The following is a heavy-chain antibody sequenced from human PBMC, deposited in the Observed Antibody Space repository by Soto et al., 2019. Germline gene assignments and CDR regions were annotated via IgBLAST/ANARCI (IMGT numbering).Heavy chain of an antibody. D-gene: IGHD3-16*01. CDR1: GGTFSDYA. V-gene: IGHV1-69*06. CDR2: IVPRFGSP. CDR3: ARDRIQLRLGKYSSNGMDV. Sequence: QVQLVQSGAEMRKPGSSLRVSCKASGGTFSDYAFSWVRQAPGQGLEWMGGIVPRFGSPNYAQKFGGRVTITAETSSSTVYMALSSLRFDDTAVYFCARDRIQLRLGKYSSNGMDVLGQGTTIIVSS. J-gene: IGHJ6*02.